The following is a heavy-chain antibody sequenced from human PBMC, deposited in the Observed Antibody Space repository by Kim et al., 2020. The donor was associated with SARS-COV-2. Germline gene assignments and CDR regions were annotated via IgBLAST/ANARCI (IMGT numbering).Heavy chain of an antibody. CDR3: ASSSSKVPAAIYYYYGMDV. CDR2: IYYSGST. Sequence: SETLSLTCTVSGGSISSYYWSWIRQPPGKGLEWIGYIYYSGSTNYNPSLKSRVTISVDTSKNQFSLKLSSVTAADTAVYYCASSSSKVPAAIYYYYGMDVWGQGTTVTVSS. CDR1: GGSISSYY. J-gene: IGHJ6*02. V-gene: IGHV4-59*01. D-gene: IGHD2-2*01.